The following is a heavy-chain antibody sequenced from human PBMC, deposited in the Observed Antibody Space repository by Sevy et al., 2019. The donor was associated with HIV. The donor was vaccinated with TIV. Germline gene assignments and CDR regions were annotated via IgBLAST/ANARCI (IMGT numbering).Heavy chain of an antibody. CDR2: INGHNGNT. CDR3: ARDGYDGSGYQRGLFDF. Sequence: ASVKVSCKASGYIFTSYGISWGRQAPRRGLEWMGWINGHNGNTNYVQNLQGRVTMTTDTSTNTAYMELRSLRSDDTAVYYCARDGYDGSGYQRGLFDFWGQGTLVTVSS. J-gene: IGHJ4*02. D-gene: IGHD3-22*01. CDR1: GYIFTSYG. V-gene: IGHV1-18*01.